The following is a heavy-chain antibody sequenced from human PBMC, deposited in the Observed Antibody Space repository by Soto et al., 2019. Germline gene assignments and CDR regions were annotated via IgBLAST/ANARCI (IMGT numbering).Heavy chain of an antibody. CDR1: GSTFSSYA. Sequence: SVKVSCKASGSTFSSYAISWVRQAPGQGLEWMGGIIPIFGTANYAQKFQGRVTITADESTSTAYMELSSLRSEDTAVYYCARGLVTTESRYYYYGMDVWGQGTTVTVSS. V-gene: IGHV1-69*13. D-gene: IGHD4-4*01. CDR2: IIPIFGTA. J-gene: IGHJ6*02. CDR3: ARGLVTTESRYYYYGMDV.